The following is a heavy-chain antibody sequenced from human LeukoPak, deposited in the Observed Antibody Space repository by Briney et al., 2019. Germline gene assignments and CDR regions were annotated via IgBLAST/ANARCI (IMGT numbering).Heavy chain of an antibody. CDR1: GYTFSSYT. D-gene: IGHD6-6*01. CDR3: ARDSMSIAAPRD. CDR2: ISAYNGNT. Sequence: ASVKVSCKASGYTFSSYTISWVRQAPGPGLEWMGWISAYNGNTNYAQTLQGRVTMTTDTSTTTAYMELRSLRSDDTAVYYCARDSMSIAAPRDWGQGTLVTVSS. J-gene: IGHJ4*02. V-gene: IGHV1-18*01.